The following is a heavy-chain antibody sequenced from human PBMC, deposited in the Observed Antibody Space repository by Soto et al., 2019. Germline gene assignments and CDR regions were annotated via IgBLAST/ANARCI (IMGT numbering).Heavy chain of an antibody. V-gene: IGHV1-69*02. CDR2: IIPILGIA. CDR1: GGTFSSYT. D-gene: IGHD3-16*01. J-gene: IGHJ4*02. CDR3: ARVLKAPGGGIGY. Sequence: QVQLVQSGAEVKKPGSSVKVSCKASGGTFSSYTISWVRQAPGQGLEWMGRIIPILGIANYAEKFQGRVTITADKSPRTAYMELSSLRSEDTAVYYCARVLKAPGGGIGYWGQGTLVTVSS.